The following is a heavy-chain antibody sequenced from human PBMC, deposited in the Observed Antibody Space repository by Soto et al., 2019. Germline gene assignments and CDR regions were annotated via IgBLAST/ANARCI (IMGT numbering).Heavy chain of an antibody. CDR2: ISCSGGST. J-gene: IGHJ4*02. CDR1: GFTFSSYA. CDR3: AKERELVTMVRGVLDY. D-gene: IGHD3-10*01. Sequence: EVQLLESGGGLVQPGGSLRLSCAASGFTFSSYAMSWVRQAPGKGLEWVSAISCSGGSTYYADSVKGRFTISRDNSKNTLYLQMNSLRAEDTAVYYCAKERELVTMVRGVLDYWGQGTLVTVSS. V-gene: IGHV3-23*01.